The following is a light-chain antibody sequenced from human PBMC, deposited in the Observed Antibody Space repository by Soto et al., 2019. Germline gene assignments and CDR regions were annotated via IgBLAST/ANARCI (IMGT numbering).Light chain of an antibody. V-gene: IGKV1-5*03. J-gene: IGKJ1*01. Sequence: DIQITQSPSTLASSVGDRVTITCRASQSISSWLAWYQQKPGKAPKLLIYKASSLESGVPSRFSGSGSGTEFTLTISSLQPDDFATYYCQQYNSYSGTFGQGTKVDTK. CDR3: QQYNSYSGT. CDR1: QSISSW. CDR2: KAS.